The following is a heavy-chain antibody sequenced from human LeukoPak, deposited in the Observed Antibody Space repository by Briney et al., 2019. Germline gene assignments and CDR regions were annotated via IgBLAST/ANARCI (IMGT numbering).Heavy chain of an antibody. CDR1: GYSFTSYW. CDR3: ARLYGSGSDHYYYYYGMDV. CDR2: IYPGDSDT. J-gene: IGHJ6*04. Sequence: GESLKISRKGSGYSFTSYWIGWVRQMPGKGLGWMGIIYPGDSDTRYCPSFQGQVTISADKSISTAYLQWSSLKASDTAMYYCARLYGSGSDHYYYYYGMDVWGKGTTVTVSS. V-gene: IGHV5-51*01. D-gene: IGHD3-10*01.